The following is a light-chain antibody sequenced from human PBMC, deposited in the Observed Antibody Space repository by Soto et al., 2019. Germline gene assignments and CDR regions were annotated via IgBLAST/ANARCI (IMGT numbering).Light chain of an antibody. Sequence: DIQMTQSPSTLSASVGDKVTITCRASQSISSWLAWYQQKPGKAPKLLIYKASSFESGVPSRFSGSGSGTEFTLTINSLQPDYFATYYCQQYNSSFPFGQGTKLEIK. CDR2: KAS. CDR1: QSISSW. CDR3: QQYNSSFP. V-gene: IGKV1-5*03. J-gene: IGKJ2*01.